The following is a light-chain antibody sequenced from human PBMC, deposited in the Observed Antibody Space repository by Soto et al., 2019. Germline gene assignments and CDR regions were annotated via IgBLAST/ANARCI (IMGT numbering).Light chain of an antibody. V-gene: IGKV3-20*01. CDR3: QQYGGSPRT. CDR1: QSISSNF. CDR2: GAS. J-gene: IGKJ1*01. Sequence: EIVLTQSPGTLSLSPGEGATLSCRASQSISSNFLAWYQQKRGQAPRLLIHGASNRATGIPDRFSGSGSGTDFTLTITRLEPXXFAVYYCQQYGGSPRTFGQGTKVEVK.